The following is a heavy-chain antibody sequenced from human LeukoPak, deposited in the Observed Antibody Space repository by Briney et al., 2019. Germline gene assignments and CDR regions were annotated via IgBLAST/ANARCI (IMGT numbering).Heavy chain of an antibody. D-gene: IGHD1-7*01. CDR3: AREVPGTESIDDAFDI. V-gene: IGHV4-59*01. CDR2: IYYSGST. CDR1: GGSISSYY. Sequence: SETLSLTCTVSGGSISSYYWSWIQQPPGKGLEWIGYIYYSGSTNYNPSLKSRVTISVDTSKNQFSLKLSSVTAADTAVYYCAREVPGTESIDDAFDIWGQGTMVTVSS. J-gene: IGHJ3*02.